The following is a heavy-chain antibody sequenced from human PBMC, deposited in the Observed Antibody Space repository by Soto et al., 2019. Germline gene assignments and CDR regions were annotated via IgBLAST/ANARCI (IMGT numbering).Heavy chain of an antibody. CDR3: ARGYDYVWGNYRYDALNI. CDR2: INPNSGGT. V-gene: IGHV1-2*02. Sequence: AAVKVCFKASAYTFTGYYMHWLRQAPGQGLEWMGWINPNSGGTNYAQEFQGRVTMTKDTSISTAYMELSRLRSDDTAVYYCARGYDYVWGNYRYDALNIWGQGTMATVS. CDR1: AYTFTGYY. J-gene: IGHJ3*02. D-gene: IGHD3-16*02.